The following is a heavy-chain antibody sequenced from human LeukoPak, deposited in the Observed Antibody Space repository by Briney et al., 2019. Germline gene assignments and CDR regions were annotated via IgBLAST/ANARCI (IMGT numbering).Heavy chain of an antibody. Sequence: GGSLRLSCAVSGFTFDDYGMNWVRQAPGKGLEWVSGITWNGGSTGYTDSVKGRFTISRDNAKNSLYLQMNSLRAEDTALYYCARDLLYVASSGYYPFDYWGQGTLVTVSS. CDR2: ITWNGGST. D-gene: IGHD3-22*01. V-gene: IGHV3-20*04. J-gene: IGHJ4*02. CDR3: ARDLLYVASSGYYPFDY. CDR1: GFTFDDYG.